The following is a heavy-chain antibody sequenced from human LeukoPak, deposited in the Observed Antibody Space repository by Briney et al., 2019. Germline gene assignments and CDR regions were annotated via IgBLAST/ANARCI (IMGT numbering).Heavy chain of an antibody. J-gene: IGHJ5*02. D-gene: IGHD3-16*01. CDR3: AREVWRFPGKGEDWFDP. V-gene: IGHV3-33*01. Sequence: GRSLRLSCAASGFTFSSYGMHWVRQAPGKGLEWVAVIWYDGSNKYYADSVKGRFTISRDNPKNTLYLQMNSLRAEDTAVYYCAREVWRFPGKGEDWFDPWGQGTLVTVSS. CDR2: IWYDGSNK. CDR1: GFTFSSYG.